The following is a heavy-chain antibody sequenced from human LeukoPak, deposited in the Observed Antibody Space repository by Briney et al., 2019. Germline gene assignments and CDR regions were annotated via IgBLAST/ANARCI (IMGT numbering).Heavy chain of an antibody. CDR2: IDPSDSYT. CDR3: ARQGGFYDNRGYNDASDI. D-gene: IGHD3-22*01. CDR1: GYSFPTYW. Sequence: GESLKISCKGSGYSFPTYWISWVRQMPGKGLEWMGRIDPSDSYTNYSPSFQGHVTISVDKSISTAYLQWSSLKASDTAMYYCARQGGFYDNRGYNDASDIWGQGTVVTVSS. V-gene: IGHV5-10-1*01. J-gene: IGHJ3*02.